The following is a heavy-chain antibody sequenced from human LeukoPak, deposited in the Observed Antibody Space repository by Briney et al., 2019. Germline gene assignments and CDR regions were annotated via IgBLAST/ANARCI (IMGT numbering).Heavy chain of an antibody. CDR1: GSSISSYY. J-gene: IGHJ5*02. CDR3: ARSYIAVAVCWFDP. V-gene: IGHV4-4*07. CDR2: IYTSGST. Sequence: SETLSLTCTVSGSSISSYYWSWIRQPAGKGPEWIGRIYTSGSTNCNPSLKSRVTMSVDTSKNQFSLKLSSVTAADTAVYYCARSYIAVAVCWFDPWGQGTLVTVSS. D-gene: IGHD6-19*01.